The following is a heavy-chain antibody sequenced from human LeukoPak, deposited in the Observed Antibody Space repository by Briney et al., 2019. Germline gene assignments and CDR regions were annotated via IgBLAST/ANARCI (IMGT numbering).Heavy chain of an antibody. CDR3: AKGGYSNGRYYYYYMDV. J-gene: IGHJ6*03. D-gene: IGHD5-18*01. V-gene: IGHV3-23*01. Sequence: GGSLRLSCATSGFTFSSYAMTWVRQAPGKGLEWVSSFSFNGESTYYADSAKGRFTISRDNSKNTLYLQMNSLRAEDTAVYYCAKGGYSNGRYYYYYMDVWGEGTTVTVSS. CDR2: FSFNGEST. CDR1: GFTFSSYA.